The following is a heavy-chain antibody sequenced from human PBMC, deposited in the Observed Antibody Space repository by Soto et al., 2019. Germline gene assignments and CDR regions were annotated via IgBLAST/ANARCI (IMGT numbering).Heavy chain of an antibody. CDR3: RRGGIWQGVLKSPFEI. Sequence: QVQMVQSGAEVKKPGASMKVSCKASGYIFTGHYLHWLRQAPGQGLEWMGWINPNSGETHHAQKFQGRVTRPRNTPLNTANRDWNGWLPANTALYTWRRGGIWQGVLKSPFEIWGQGTMLTVSS. V-gene: IGHV1-2*02. CDR2: INPNSGET. CDR1: GYIFTGHY. D-gene: IGHD3-10*01. J-gene: IGHJ3*02.